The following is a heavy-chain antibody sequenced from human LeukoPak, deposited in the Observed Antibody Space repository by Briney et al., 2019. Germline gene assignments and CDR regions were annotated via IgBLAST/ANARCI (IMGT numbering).Heavy chain of an antibody. CDR3: ARDRNWNYDY. V-gene: IGHV3-21*01. J-gene: IGHJ4*02. Sequence: PGGSLRLSCAASGFTFGDYTMDWVRQAPGKGLEWVSSIGGSGDSIYYADSVKGRFTISRDNARNSLDLQMNSLRAEDTAVYYCARDRNWNYDYWGQGTLVTVSS. CDR2: IGGSGDSI. D-gene: IGHD1-7*01. CDR1: GFTFGDYT.